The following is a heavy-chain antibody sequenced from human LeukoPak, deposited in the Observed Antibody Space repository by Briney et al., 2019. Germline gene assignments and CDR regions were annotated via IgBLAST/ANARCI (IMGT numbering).Heavy chain of an antibody. J-gene: IGHJ4*02. CDR2: ISSSGSTI. Sequence: GGSLRLSCAASGFIFSSYVMNWVRQAPGKGLEWVSYISSSGSTIYYADSVKGRFTISRDNAKNSLYLQMNSLRAEDTAVYYCAKGGGSVFFAYWGQGTLLTVSS. V-gene: IGHV3-48*03. CDR1: GFIFSSYV. CDR3: AKGGGSVFFAY. D-gene: IGHD1-26*01.